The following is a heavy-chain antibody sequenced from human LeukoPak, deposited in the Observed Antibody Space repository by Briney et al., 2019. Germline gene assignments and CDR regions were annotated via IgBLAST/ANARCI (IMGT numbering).Heavy chain of an antibody. CDR3: ARPNWGKEYYFDY. D-gene: IGHD7-27*01. Sequence: EASVKVSCNASGYTFTVYYMHWVRQAPGQGLEWMGWINPNSGGTNYAQKFQGRVTMTRDTSISTAYMELSRLRSDDTAVYYCARPNWGKEYYFDYWGQGTLVTVSS. CDR1: GYTFTVYY. CDR2: INPNSGGT. J-gene: IGHJ4*02. V-gene: IGHV1-2*02.